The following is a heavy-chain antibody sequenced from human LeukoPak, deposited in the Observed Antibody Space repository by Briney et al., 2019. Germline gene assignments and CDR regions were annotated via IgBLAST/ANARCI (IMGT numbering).Heavy chain of an antibody. CDR2: IYSGGST. J-gene: IGHJ4*02. CDR1: GGSISSYY. V-gene: IGHV4-4*07. Sequence: SETLSLTCTVSGGSISSYYWSWIRQPAGQGLEWIGRIYSGGSTNYNPSIKSRVTMSVDTSKNQFSLRLSSVTAADTAMYYCASVSRGYYIDYWGQGTLVIVSS. D-gene: IGHD3-22*01. CDR3: ASVSRGYYIDY.